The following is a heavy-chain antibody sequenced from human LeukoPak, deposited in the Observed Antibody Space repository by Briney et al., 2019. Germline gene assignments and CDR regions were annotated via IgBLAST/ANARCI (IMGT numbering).Heavy chain of an antibody. CDR2: ISYDGSNK. Sequence: GGSLRLSCAASGFTFSSYGMYWVRQAPGKGLEWVAVISYDGSNKYYADSVKGRFTISRDNSKNTLYLQMNSLRAEDTAVYYCAKAGWSGFGYFDYWGQGTLVTVSS. CDR3: AKAGWSGFGYFDY. V-gene: IGHV3-30*18. D-gene: IGHD3-3*01. CDR1: GFTFSSYG. J-gene: IGHJ4*02.